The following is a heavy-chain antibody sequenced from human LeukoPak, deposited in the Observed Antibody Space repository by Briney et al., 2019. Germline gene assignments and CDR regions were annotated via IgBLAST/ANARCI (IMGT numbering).Heavy chain of an antibody. V-gene: IGHV3-30*18. CDR1: GFTFSSYG. J-gene: IGHJ6*02. Sequence: GGSLRLSCAASGFTFSSYGMHWVRQAPGKGLEWVALISYDGSNKYYADSVKGRFTISRDNAKNSLYLQMNSLRAEDAALYYCAKDRGCSSTSCYDPYYYYGMDVWGQGTTVTVSS. CDR2: ISYDGSNK. D-gene: IGHD2-2*01. CDR3: AKDRGCSSTSCYDPYYYYGMDV.